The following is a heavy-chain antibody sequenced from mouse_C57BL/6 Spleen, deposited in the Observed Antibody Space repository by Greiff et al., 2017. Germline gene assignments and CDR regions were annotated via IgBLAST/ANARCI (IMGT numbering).Heavy chain of an antibody. D-gene: IGHD2-3*01. CDR2: INYDGSST. Sequence: EVKVEESEGGLVQPGSSMKLSCTASGFTFSDYYMAWVRQVPEKGLEWVANINYDGSSTYYLDSLKSRFIISRDNAKNILSLQMSSLKSEDTATYYCARVRDGYYVGAMAYWGQGTSVTVSS. V-gene: IGHV5-16*01. J-gene: IGHJ4*01. CDR1: GFTFSDYY. CDR3: ARVRDGYYVGAMAY.